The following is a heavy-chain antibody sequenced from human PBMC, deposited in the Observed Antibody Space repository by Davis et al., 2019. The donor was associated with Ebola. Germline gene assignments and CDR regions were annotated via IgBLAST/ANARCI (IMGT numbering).Heavy chain of an antibody. Sequence: PGGSLRLSCAASGFTFSSYGMHWVRQAPGKGLEWVAVIWYDGSNKYYADSVKGRFTISRDNSKNTLYLQMNSLRAEDTAVYYCNSAVAGTGGDYWGQGTLVTVSS. CDR1: GFTFSSYG. J-gene: IGHJ4*02. V-gene: IGHV3-30*02. CDR2: IWYDGSNK. CDR3: NSAVAGTGGDY. D-gene: IGHD6-19*01.